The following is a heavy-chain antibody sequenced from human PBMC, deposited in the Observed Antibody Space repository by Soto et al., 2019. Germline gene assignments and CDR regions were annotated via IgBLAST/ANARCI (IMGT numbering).Heavy chain of an antibody. D-gene: IGHD4-4*01. CDR2: VYYDGGS. Sequence: QVQLQESGPGLVKPSETLSLTCTVSGGSIDGRNCAWIRQPPGKGLEWLGYVYYDGGSSYNPSVKSRLTLSMDTSKSQFSLQLRSVTAADTAVYYCVRQGLGNLHGLVDVWGRGTTVTVSS. CDR1: GGSIDGRN. CDR3: VRQGLGNLHGLVDV. V-gene: IGHV4-59*08. J-gene: IGHJ6*02.